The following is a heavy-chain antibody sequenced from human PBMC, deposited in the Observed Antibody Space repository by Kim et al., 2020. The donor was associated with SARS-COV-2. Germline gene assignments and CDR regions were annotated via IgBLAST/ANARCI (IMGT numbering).Heavy chain of an antibody. Sequence: ASVKVSCKASGYTFTSYDINWVRQATGQGLEWMGWMNPNSGNTGYAQKFQGRVTMTRNTSISTAYMELSSLRSEDTAVYYCARAPHYDFWSGYYPGTVYNWFDPWGQGTLVTVSS. D-gene: IGHD3-3*01. CDR2: MNPNSGNT. CDR1: GYTFTSYD. CDR3: ARAPHYDFWSGYYPGTVYNWFDP. J-gene: IGHJ5*02. V-gene: IGHV1-8*01.